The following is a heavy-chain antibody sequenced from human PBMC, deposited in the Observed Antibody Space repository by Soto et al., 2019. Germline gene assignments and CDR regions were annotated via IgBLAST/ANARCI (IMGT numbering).Heavy chain of an antibody. CDR3: ARGKGMEENYYYHGLDV. J-gene: IGHJ6*02. CDR2: INGANGNT. V-gene: IGHV1-3*01. Sequence: QVHVVQSGAEVKKPGASVKVSCKASGYSFSTYSMHWVRQAPGQGLEWMGWINGANGNTRYSQKFQDRGSISRDTPASTGYMELSSLRSEDTAVYYCARGKGMEENYYYHGLDVWGPGPTVIVSS. D-gene: IGHD1-1*01. CDR1: GYSFSTYS.